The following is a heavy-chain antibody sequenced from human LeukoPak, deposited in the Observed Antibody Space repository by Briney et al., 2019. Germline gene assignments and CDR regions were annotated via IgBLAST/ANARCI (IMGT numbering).Heavy chain of an antibody. CDR2: IRQDGSEK. V-gene: IGHV3-7*01. D-gene: IGHD1-26*01. Sequence: GGSLRLSCAASGFTFSDYYMSWIRQAPGKGLEWVANIRQDGSEKHYLDSVKGRITISRDNAKNSLYLQMNSLRVEDTAVYFCARGLAPEVGSTPDYWGQGTLVTVSS. CDR3: ARGLAPEVGSTPDY. J-gene: IGHJ4*02. CDR1: GFTFSDYY.